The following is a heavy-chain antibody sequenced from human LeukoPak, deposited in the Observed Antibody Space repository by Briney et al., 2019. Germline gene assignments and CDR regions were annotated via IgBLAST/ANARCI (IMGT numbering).Heavy chain of an antibody. CDR3: ARDHNVEYSSSGGAFDI. V-gene: IGHV1-8*01. J-gene: IGHJ3*02. D-gene: IGHD6-6*01. CDR2: MNPNSGNT. CDR1: GYTFTSYD. Sequence: WASVKVSCKASGYTFTSYDINWVRQAPGQGLEWMGWMNPNSGNTGYARKFQGRVTITWDTSINTAYMELSSLRSEDTAVYYCARDHNVEYSSSGGAFDIWGQGTMVAVSS.